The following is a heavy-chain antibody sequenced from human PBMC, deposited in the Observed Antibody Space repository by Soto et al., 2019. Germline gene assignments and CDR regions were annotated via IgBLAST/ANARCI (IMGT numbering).Heavy chain of an antibody. D-gene: IGHD6-19*01. V-gene: IGHV3-23*01. CDR3: AKVSEQWLVLDY. CDR1: GFTFSSYA. CDR2: ISGSGGST. J-gene: IGHJ4*02. Sequence: EVQLLESGGGLVQPGGSLRLSCAASGFTFSSYAMSWVRQAPGKWLEWVSAISGSGGSTYYADSVKGRFTISRDNSKNTLYLQMNSLRAEDTAVYYCAKVSEQWLVLDYWGQGTLVTVSS.